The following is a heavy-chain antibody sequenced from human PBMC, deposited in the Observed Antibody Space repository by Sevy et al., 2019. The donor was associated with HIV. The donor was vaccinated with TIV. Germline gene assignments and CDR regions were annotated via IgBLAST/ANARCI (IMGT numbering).Heavy chain of an antibody. D-gene: IGHD3-16*02. Sequence: GVSLRLSCAASGFPFTTYAVHWVRQAPGKGLEWLAVISFNGGNKFYADSVRGRFTISRDNSENTKYLQMNSLRVEDTAMYYWARDVSGGERLGQLSAYFDYWGQGTLVTVSS. V-gene: IGHV3-30-3*01. CDR1: GFPFTTYA. J-gene: IGHJ4*02. CDR3: ARDVSGGERLGQLSAYFDY. CDR2: ISFNGGNK.